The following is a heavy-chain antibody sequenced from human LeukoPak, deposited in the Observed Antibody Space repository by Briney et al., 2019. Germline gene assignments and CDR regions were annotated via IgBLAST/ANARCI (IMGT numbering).Heavy chain of an antibody. V-gene: IGHV1-24*01. CDR3: ATDYYGLDY. CDR1: GYTLTELS. CDR2: FDPEDGET. D-gene: IGHD3-10*01. J-gene: IGHJ4*02. Sequence: ASVKVSCKFSGYTLTELSMRWVRQAPGKGLEWMGGFDPEDGETIYAQKFQGRVTMTEDTSTDTAYMELSSPRSEDTAVYYCATDYYGLDYWGQGTLVTVSS.